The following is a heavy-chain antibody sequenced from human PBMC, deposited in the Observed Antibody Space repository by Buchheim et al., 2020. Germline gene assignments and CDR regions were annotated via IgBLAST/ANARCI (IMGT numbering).Heavy chain of an antibody. D-gene: IGHD6-6*01. J-gene: IGHJ4*02. CDR3: ARITSLAEQLVLRLDS. CDR2: VSHSGST. CDR1: GGSFSGYY. V-gene: IGHV4-34*01. Sequence: QVQLQQWGAGLLKPSETLSLTCAVYGGSFSGYYWSWIRQSPGKGLEWIGEVSHSGSTNYNPSLKSRVTMSVDTSKNQFSLKLSSVTAADTASYYCARITSLAEQLVLRLDSWGQGTL.